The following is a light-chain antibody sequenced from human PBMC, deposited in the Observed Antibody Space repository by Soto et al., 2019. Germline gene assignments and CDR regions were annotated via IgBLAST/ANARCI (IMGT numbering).Light chain of an antibody. CDR3: QQYNNWWT. J-gene: IGKJ1*01. CDR2: GAS. Sequence: EIVMTQSPATLSVSRGERATLSCRASQSVSSNLAWYQQKPGQAPRLLIYGASTRATGIPARFSGSGSGTEFTLTISSLQSEDFAVYYCQQYNNWWTFGQGTKVDIK. CDR1: QSVSSN. V-gene: IGKV3-15*01.